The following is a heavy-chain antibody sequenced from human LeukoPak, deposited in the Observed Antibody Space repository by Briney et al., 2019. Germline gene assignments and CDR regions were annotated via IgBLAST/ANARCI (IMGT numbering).Heavy chain of an antibody. Sequence: GRSLRLSCAASGFTFRSYAMHWVRQAPGKGLEWVAVISYDGSNKYYADSVKGRFTISRDNSKNTLYLQMNSLRAEDTAVYYCARALTPQKYCSSTSCWSGVCDYWGQGTLVTVSS. CDR1: GFTFRSYA. CDR2: ISYDGSNK. CDR3: ARALTPQKYCSSTSCWSGVCDY. J-gene: IGHJ4*02. D-gene: IGHD2-2*01. V-gene: IGHV3-30*04.